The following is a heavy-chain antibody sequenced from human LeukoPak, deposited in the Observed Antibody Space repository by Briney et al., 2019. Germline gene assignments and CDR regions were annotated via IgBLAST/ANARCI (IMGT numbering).Heavy chain of an antibody. CDR1: GFTFSSYS. Sequence: GGSLRLSCAASGFTFSSYSMNWVRQAPGKGLEWVSSISSSSSYIYYADSVKGRFTISRDNAKNSLYLQMNSLRAEDTAVYYCARDPVVVTAIANENWFDPWGQGTLVTVSS. CDR2: ISSSSSYI. V-gene: IGHV3-21*01. J-gene: IGHJ5*02. D-gene: IGHD2-21*02. CDR3: ARDPVVVTAIANENWFDP.